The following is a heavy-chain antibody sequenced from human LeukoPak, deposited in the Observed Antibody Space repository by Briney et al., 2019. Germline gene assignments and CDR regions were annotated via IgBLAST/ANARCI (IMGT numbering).Heavy chain of an antibody. V-gene: IGHV3-53*01. CDR1: GFIVSSHY. Sequence: GGSLRLSCAASGFIVSSHYMTWVRQAPGKGPEWVSVIYSDGSTYYADSMKGRFTISRDKSKNTVYLQMNSLRVEDTALYYCARDRDFPRDQFDYWGQGTLVTVSS. D-gene: IGHD2-21*02. CDR2: IYSDGST. J-gene: IGHJ4*02. CDR3: ARDRDFPRDQFDY.